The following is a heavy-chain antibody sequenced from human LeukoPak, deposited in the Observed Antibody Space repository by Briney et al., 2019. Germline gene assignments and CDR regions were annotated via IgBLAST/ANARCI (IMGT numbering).Heavy chain of an antibody. CDR1: GGTFSSYA. J-gene: IGHJ6*03. D-gene: IGHD5-24*01. V-gene: IGHV1-69*05. Sequence: SVKVSCKASGGTFSSYAISWVRQAPGQGLERMGGIIPIFGTANYAQKFQGRVTITTDESTSTAYMELSSLRSEDTAVYYCASASGAVEMATISAYYYYYMDVWGKGTTVTVSS. CDR3: ASASGAVEMATISAYYYYYMDV. CDR2: IIPIFGTA.